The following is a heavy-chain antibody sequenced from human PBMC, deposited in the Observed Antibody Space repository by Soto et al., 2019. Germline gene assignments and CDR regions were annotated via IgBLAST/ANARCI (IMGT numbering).Heavy chain of an antibody. J-gene: IGHJ6*02. CDR2: ITQDGSEK. V-gene: IGHV3-7*01. D-gene: IGHD2-15*01. CDR3: ASEGQADNYCYYGMDV. CDR1: GFTFINYW. Sequence: SMILSCAASGFTFINYWMCWVRQAPGKREGWVGNITQDGSEKYYEDSVNGRLTVSRDNAKNSLYLQMNSLRAEDTAVYYCASEGQADNYCYYGMDVWGRGNTVIVSS.